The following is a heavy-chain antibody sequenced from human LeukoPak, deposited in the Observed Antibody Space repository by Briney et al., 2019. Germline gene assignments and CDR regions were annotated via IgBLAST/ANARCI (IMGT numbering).Heavy chain of an antibody. J-gene: IGHJ4*02. D-gene: IGHD6-19*01. CDR2: FSGSGGFT. Sequence: PGGSLRLSCAPSGFTFSSYGMSWVRQAPGKGLEWVSGFSGSGGFTYSADSVKGRFIISRDSSKNTLYLQMNSLRAEDTAVYYCAKEIWLAYYFDYWGQGTLVTVSS. CDR3: AKEIWLAYYFDY. V-gene: IGHV3-23*01. CDR1: GFTFSSYG.